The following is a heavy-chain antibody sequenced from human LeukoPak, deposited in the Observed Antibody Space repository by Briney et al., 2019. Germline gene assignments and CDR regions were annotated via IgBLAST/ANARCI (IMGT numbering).Heavy chain of an antibody. CDR2: INPNSGGT. D-gene: IGHD6-25*01. V-gene: IGHV1-2*06. CDR1: GYTFTGYY. J-gene: IGHJ4*02. Sequence: GAPVKVSCKASGYTFTGYYMHWVRQAPGQGLEWMGRINPNSGGTNYAQKFQGRVTMTRDTSISTAYMEMSSLRSDDTAVYYCVRGAKCSGADCDSTKEYVYYFDYWGQGTLVTVSS. CDR3: VRGAKCSGADCDSTKEYVYYFDY.